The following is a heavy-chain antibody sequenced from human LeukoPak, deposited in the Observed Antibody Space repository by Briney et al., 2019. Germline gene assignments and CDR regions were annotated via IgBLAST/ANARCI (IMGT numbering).Heavy chain of an antibody. CDR1: GYIFTHYW. V-gene: IGHV5-51*01. CDR2: IYPADSDT. CDR3: ARQSRDGSKTRGYYFDY. J-gene: IGHJ4*02. Sequence: GEPLKISCQASGYIFTHYWIGWVRQMPGKGLESMGIIYPADSDTTYSPSFQGQVTISADKSISTVYLQWSSLKASDTAMYYCARQSRDGSKTRGYYFDYWGQGTLVTVSS. D-gene: IGHD3-10*01.